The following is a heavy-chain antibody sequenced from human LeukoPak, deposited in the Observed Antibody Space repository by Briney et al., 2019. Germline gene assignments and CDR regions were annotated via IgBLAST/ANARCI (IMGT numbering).Heavy chain of an antibody. CDR1: GFTFSSYG. CDR2: IRYDGSNK. V-gene: IGHV3-30*02. CDR3: AKDGGWNYRDFDY. D-gene: IGHD1-7*01. J-gene: IGHJ4*02. Sequence: GGSLRLSCAASGFTFSSYGMHWVRQAPGKGLEWVAFIRYDGSNKYYADSVKGRFTISRDNSKNTLYLQMNSLRAEDTAVYYCAKDGGWNYRDFDYWGQGTLVTVSS.